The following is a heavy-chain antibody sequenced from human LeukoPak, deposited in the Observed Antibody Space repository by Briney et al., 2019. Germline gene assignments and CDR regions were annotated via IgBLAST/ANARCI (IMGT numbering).Heavy chain of an antibody. J-gene: IGHJ4*02. V-gene: IGHV4-39*07. Sequence: PSETLSLTCTVSGGSISSSSYYWGWIRQPPGKGLEWIGSIYYSGSTYYNPSLKSRVTISVDTSKNQFSLKLSSVTAADTAVYYCARRTGGNVDCWGQGTLVTVSS. CDR2: IYYSGST. CDR1: GGSISSSSYY. CDR3: ARRTGGNVDC. D-gene: IGHD4-23*01.